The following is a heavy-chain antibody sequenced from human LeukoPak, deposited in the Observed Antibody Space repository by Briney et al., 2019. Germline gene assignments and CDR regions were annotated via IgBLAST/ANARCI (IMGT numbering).Heavy chain of an antibody. CDR3: ARPYCSGGSCYSQVAL. Sequence: GGSLRLSCAXSXXXXSXYAMSWVRQAPGKGLEWVSAISGSGGSTYYADSVKGRFTISRDNSKNTLYLQMNSLRAEDTAVYYCARPYCSGGSCYSQVALWGQGTLVTVSS. V-gene: IGHV3-23*01. J-gene: IGHJ4*02. D-gene: IGHD2-15*01. CDR1: XXXXSXYA. CDR2: ISGSGGST.